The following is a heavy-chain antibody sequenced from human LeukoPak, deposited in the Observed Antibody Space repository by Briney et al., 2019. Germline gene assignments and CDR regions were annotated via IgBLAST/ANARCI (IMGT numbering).Heavy chain of an antibody. D-gene: IGHD2-15*01. V-gene: IGHV1-18*01. CDR2: ISAYNGNT. J-gene: IGHJ4*02. CDR1: GYTLSNYG. CDR3: AKTLGFCSGGACLVFDY. Sequence: ASVKVSCKASGYTLSNYGISWVRQAPAQGLEWMGWISAYNGNTNYAQKLQGRVTMATDTSTSTAYMELRSLRSDDTAIYYCAKTLGFCSGGACLVFDYWGQGTLVTVSS.